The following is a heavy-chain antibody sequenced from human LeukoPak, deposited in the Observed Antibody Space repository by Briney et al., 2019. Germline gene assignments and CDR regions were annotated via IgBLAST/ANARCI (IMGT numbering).Heavy chain of an antibody. CDR1: GFTYSRYS. CDR2: ISSSSNTI. D-gene: IGHD1-26*01. V-gene: IGHV3-48*02. J-gene: IGHJ4*02. CDR3: AREDSGNYPLDY. Sequence: SGGSLRLSCTAPGFTYSRYSMNWVRQAPGKGLEWVSYISSSSNTIYYADSVKGRFTISRDNAENSLYMQMNSLRDEDTAIYYCAREDSGNYPLDYWGQGTLVIVSS.